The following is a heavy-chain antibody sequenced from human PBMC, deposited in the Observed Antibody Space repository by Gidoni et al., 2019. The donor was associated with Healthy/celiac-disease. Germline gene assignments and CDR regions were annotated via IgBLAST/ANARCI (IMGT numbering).Heavy chain of an antibody. Sequence: QVQLVQSGAEVKKPGASVKVSCKASGYTFTSYGISWVRQAPGQGLEWMGWISAYNGNTNYAQKLQGRVTMTTDTSTSTAYMELRSLRSDDTAVYYCARESLTRTSTVPAANEAFDIWGQGTMVTVSS. CDR3: ARESLTRTSTVPAANEAFDI. V-gene: IGHV1-18*01. CDR2: ISAYNGNT. CDR1: GYTFTSYG. J-gene: IGHJ3*02. D-gene: IGHD2-2*01.